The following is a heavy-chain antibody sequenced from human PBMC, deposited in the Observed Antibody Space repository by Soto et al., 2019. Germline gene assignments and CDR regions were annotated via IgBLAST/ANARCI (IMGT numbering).Heavy chain of an antibody. CDR2: ISAYNGNT. CDR3: ARDLIAAAGDGFDY. D-gene: IGHD6-13*01. V-gene: IGHV1-18*01. Sequence: ASVKGSCKASGYTFTSYGISWVRQAPGQGLEWMGWISAYNGNTNYAQKLQGRVTMTTDTSTSTAYMELRSLRSDDTAVYYCARDLIAAAGDGFDYWGQGTLVTVSS. CDR1: GYTFTSYG. J-gene: IGHJ4*02.